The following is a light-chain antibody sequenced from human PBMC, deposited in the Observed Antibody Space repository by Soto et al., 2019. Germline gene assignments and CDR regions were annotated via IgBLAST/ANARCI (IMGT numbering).Light chain of an antibody. CDR3: GTWDSSLSAGV. CDR1: SSNIGNNY. Sequence: QSVLTQPPSVSAAPGQKVTISCSGSSSNIGNNYVSWYQQLPGTAPKLLIYENNKRPSGIPDRFSGSKSRTSATLGITGLQTGDEDDYYCGTWDSSLSAGVFGTGTMLTVL. V-gene: IGLV1-51*02. J-gene: IGLJ1*01. CDR2: ENN.